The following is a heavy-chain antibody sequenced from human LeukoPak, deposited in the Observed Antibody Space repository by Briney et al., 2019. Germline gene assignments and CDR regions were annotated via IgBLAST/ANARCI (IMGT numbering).Heavy chain of an antibody. Sequence: SSETLSLTCTVSGGSISSSSYYWGWIRQPPGKGLEWIGSIYYSGSTYYNPSLKSRVTISADSSRNQFSLKLTSVTAADTAVYHCAKNGQSGFSFDPWGQGTLVTVSS. D-gene: IGHD1-26*01. CDR2: IYYSGST. V-gene: IGHV4-39*07. CDR3: AKNGQSGFSFDP. CDR1: GGSISSSSYY. J-gene: IGHJ5*02.